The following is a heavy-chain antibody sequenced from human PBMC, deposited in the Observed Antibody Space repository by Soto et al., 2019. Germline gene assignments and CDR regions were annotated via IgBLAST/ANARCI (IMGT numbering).Heavy chain of an antibody. CDR1: RYIFTAYF. V-gene: IGHV1-2*02. CDR3: ASHDPGARFDP. D-gene: IGHD1-1*01. J-gene: IGHJ5*02. Sequence: ASVKVSCKAPRYIFTAYFMHWMRQAPGQGLEWMGWINPNNGATHYGLSFQGRVTMTRDTSISTAYMELSSLRSDDTAVYYCASHDPGARFDPWGQGTLVTV. CDR2: INPNNGAT.